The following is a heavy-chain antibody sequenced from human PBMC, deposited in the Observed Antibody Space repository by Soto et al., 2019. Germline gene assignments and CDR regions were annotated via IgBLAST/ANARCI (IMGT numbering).Heavy chain of an antibody. Sequence: LSLTCAVYGGSFSGYYWSWIRQPPGKGLEWIGEINHSGSTNYNPSLKSRVTISVDTSKNQFSLKLSSVTAADTAVYYCARSGILLGYWGQGTLVTVSS. D-gene: IGHD2-15*01. CDR3: ARSGILLGY. CDR2: INHSGST. CDR1: GGSFSGYY. J-gene: IGHJ4*02. V-gene: IGHV4-34*01.